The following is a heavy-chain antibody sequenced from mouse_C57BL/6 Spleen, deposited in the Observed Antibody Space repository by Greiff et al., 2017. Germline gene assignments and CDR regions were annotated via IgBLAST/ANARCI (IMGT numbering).Heavy chain of an antibody. CDR1: GYTFTSYW. D-gene: IGHD1-1*01. CDR3: ARQGGTTVVNY. V-gene: IGHV1-50*01. Sequence: QVQLQQPGAELVKPGASVKLSCKASGYTFTSYWMQWVKQRPGQGLEWIGEIDPSDSYTNYNQKFKGKATVTVDTSSSTAYMQLSSLTSEDSAVYYCARQGGTTVVNYWGQGTTLTVSS. J-gene: IGHJ2*01. CDR2: IDPSDSYT.